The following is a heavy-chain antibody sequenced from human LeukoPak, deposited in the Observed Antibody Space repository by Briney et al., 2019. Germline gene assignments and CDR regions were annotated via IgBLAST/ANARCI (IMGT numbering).Heavy chain of an antibody. Sequence: SETLSLTCTVSGGSITSGGYYWGWIRQPPGKGLEWIGSVYYSGSIHYNPSLKSRVTISADTSKNQISLKLSSVTAADTAVYYCARLRGYSYAGDYWGQGSLVTVSS. V-gene: IGHV4-39*07. CDR1: GGSITSGGYY. J-gene: IGHJ4*02. CDR2: VYYSGSI. D-gene: IGHD5-18*01. CDR3: ARLRGYSYAGDY.